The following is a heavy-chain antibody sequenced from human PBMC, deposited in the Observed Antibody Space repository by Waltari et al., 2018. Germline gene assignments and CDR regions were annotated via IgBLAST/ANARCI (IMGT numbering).Heavy chain of an antibody. CDR2: IKEDGSDK. V-gene: IGHV3-7*01. J-gene: IGHJ4*02. CDR1: GLTFRRHW. Sequence: EAQIVESGGQLVQQGGSLRISCVDSGLTFRRHWIGWVRQATGRGLEWVATIKEDGSDKHYGDSVRGRVTISRDNANDSLYLQMNSLRAEDTAVYYCATWRWGQSEFDYWGQGTLVTVSS. CDR3: ATWRWGQSEFDY. D-gene: IGHD7-27*01.